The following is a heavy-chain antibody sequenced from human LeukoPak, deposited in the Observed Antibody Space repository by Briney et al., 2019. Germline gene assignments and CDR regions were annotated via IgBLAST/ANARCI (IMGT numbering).Heavy chain of an antibody. D-gene: IGHD7-27*01. CDR1: GFSIRSSW. J-gene: IGHJ4*02. CDR3: ARDPAWGAIDY. V-gene: IGHV3-7*01. CDR2: MNEDGSGT. Sequence: GGSLRLSCAVSGFSIRSSWMSWVRQTPGKGQEWVADMNEDGSGTYYVDSVKGRFTVSRDNAKNSLYLQMSSLRAEDTAVYYCARDPAWGAIDYWGQGTLVTVSS.